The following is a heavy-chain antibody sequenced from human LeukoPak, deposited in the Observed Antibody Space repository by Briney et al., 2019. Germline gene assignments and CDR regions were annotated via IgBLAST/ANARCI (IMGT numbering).Heavy chain of an antibody. V-gene: IGHV3-74*01. CDR1: GFTFSSYW. Sequence: GGSLRLSCAASGFTFSSYWMHWVRQDPGKGLVWVSHINNDGSITNYADSVKGRFTISRDNAKSTLYLQMNSLRAGDTAVYYCAKDLHYGSADYWGQGTLVTVSS. CDR2: INNDGSIT. CDR3: AKDLHYGSADY. D-gene: IGHD3-10*01. J-gene: IGHJ4*02.